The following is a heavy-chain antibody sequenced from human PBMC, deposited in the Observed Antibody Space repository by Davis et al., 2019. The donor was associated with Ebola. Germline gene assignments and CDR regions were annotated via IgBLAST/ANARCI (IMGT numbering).Heavy chain of an antibody. V-gene: IGHV1-2*02. CDR3: MRELHGGEFNY. J-gene: IGHJ4*02. CDR1: GYTFTGYY. D-gene: IGHD3-16*01. Sequence: ASVKVSCKASGYTFTGYYIHWVRQAPGQGLEWMGWIDPKSGGGNYAPRFQGRVTMTTDTSISPAYMDLSSLRSDDTAVFYCMRELHGGEFNYWGQGTLVTVSS. CDR2: IDPKSGGG.